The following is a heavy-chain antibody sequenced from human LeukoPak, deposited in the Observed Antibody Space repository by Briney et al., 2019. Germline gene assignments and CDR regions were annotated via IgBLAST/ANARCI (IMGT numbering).Heavy chain of an antibody. D-gene: IGHD3-9*01. J-gene: IGHJ4*02. Sequence: GGSLRLSCAASGFTFRLYSMNWVRQAPGKGLEWASYIRSSDGAIAYADSVKGRFTISRDDAKNSLYLQMNSLRDEDTAVYYCARDRDWAFDYWGQGTLITVSS. CDR1: GFTFRLYS. V-gene: IGHV3-48*02. CDR3: ARDRDWAFDY. CDR2: IRSSDGAI.